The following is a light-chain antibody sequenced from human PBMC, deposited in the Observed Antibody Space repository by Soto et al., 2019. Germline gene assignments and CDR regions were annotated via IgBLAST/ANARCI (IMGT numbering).Light chain of an antibody. CDR1: QSLNSC. V-gene: IGKV1-5*03. CDR3: QHYDSYSEA. CDR2: KAS. J-gene: IGKJ1*01. Sequence: DIQMTQSPSTLSASVGDRVSITCRASQSLNSCLAWYQQKPGKAPKLLIYKASTLKSGVPSRFSGSGSGTEFTLTISSLQPDDFATYYCQHYDSYSEAFGQGTKVDIK.